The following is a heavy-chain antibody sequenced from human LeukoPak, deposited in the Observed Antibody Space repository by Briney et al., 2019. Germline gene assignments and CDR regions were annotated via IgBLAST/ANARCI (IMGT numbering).Heavy chain of an antibody. CDR2: TYYTSKCYS. V-gene: IGHV6-1*01. CDR1: GDSFSSNSAA. CDR3: ARAHPGFDF. Sequence: SQTLSLTCALSGDSFSSNSAAWNWGRQSPSRGLEWLGSTYYTSKCYSDYAVSVKSRMTVNPDTSKNQFSLQLNSVTPEDSGVYYCARAHPGFDFWGQGTLVTVSS. J-gene: IGHJ4*02. D-gene: IGHD1-1*01.